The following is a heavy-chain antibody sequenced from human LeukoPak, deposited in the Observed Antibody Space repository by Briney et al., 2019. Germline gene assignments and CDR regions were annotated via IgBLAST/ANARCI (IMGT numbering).Heavy chain of an antibody. CDR3: ATTYRGNSTDY. V-gene: IGHV4-39*01. J-gene: IGHJ4*02. D-gene: IGHD4-23*01. CDR2: IYYSGST. CDR1: GGSISSSSYY. Sequence: PSETLSLTCTVSGGSISSSSYYWGWIRQPPGKGLEWIGSIYYSGSTYYNPSLKSRVTISVDTSKNQFSLKLSSVTAADTAAYYCATTYRGNSTDYWGQGTLVTVSS.